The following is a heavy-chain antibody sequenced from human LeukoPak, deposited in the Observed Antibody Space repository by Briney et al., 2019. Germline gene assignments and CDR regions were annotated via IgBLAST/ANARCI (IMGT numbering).Heavy chain of an antibody. J-gene: IGHJ3*02. Sequence: GGALRLSCAASGFTFSSYWMSWLRQAPGKGLEWVANIKQDGSEKYYVDSVKGRFTISRDNAKNSLYLQMNSLRAEDTAVYYCARVTGAGRSRRGAFDIWGQGTMVTVSS. CDR1: GFTFSSYW. D-gene: IGHD1-14*01. CDR2: IKQDGSEK. V-gene: IGHV3-7*01. CDR3: ARVTGAGRSRRGAFDI.